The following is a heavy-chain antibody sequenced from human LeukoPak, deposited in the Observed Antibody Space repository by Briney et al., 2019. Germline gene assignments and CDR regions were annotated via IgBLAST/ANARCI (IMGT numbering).Heavy chain of an antibody. CDR2: IRYDGRNK. Sequence: GGSLRLSCAASGFTFSSYGMHWVRQAPGKGLDWVAFIRYDGRNKYYADSVKGRFTISRDNSKNTLYLQMNSLRAEDTAVYYCARRSYSSGWSYNYMDVWGKGTTVTVSS. CDR1: GFTFSSYG. J-gene: IGHJ6*03. V-gene: IGHV3-30*02. CDR3: ARRSYSSGWSYNYMDV. D-gene: IGHD6-19*01.